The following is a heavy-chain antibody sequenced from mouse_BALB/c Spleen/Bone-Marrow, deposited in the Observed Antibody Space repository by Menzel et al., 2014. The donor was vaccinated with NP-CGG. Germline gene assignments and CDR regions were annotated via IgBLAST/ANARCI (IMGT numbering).Heavy chain of an antibody. CDR1: GFSLTSYG. V-gene: IGHV2-6*03. Sequence: VKLMESGPGLVAPSQMLSITCTLSGFSLTSYGVHWVRQPPGKGLEWLGVIWRDGSTTYNLVLESRLSISKENSKSQVFLKMNSLQTDEPPMYYCARYDHAMDDWGQGTSVTGYS. CDR3: ARYDHAMDD. CDR2: IWRDGST. J-gene: IGHJ4*01. D-gene: IGHD2-14*01.